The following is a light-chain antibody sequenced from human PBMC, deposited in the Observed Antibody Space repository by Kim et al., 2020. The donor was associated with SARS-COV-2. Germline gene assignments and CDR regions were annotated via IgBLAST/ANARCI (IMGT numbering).Light chain of an antibody. CDR1: QSVSSN. CDR3: QQYNNWPWT. Sequence: EIVMTQSPATLSVSPGERATLSCRASQSVSSNLAWYQQKPGQAPRLLIYGASTRATGIPARFSGSGSGTEFTLTISSLQSEYFAVYYCQQYNNWPWTFGQGTKVDIK. V-gene: IGKV3-15*01. CDR2: GAS. J-gene: IGKJ1*01.